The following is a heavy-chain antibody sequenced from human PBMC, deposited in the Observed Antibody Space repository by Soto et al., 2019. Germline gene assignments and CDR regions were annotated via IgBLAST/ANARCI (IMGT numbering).Heavy chain of an antibody. CDR2: IYWDDDK. J-gene: IGHJ6*02. Sequence: SGPTLVNPTQTLTLTCTFSAFSLSTGGVGVGWIRQPPGKALEWLALIYWDDDKRYSPSLRSRLTITKDTSKNQVVLTMTNMDPVDTATYYCIQSRCGGDCLQSYASYYYYGMDGWGQGTTVTVAS. V-gene: IGHV2-5*02. CDR1: AFSLSTGGVG. D-gene: IGHD2-21*02. CDR3: IQSRCGGDCLQSYASYYYYGMDG.